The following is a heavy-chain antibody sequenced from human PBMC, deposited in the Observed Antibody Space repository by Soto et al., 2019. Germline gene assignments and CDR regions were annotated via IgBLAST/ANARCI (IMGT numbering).Heavy chain of an antibody. CDR2: ISSSSSTT. V-gene: IGHV3-48*01. Sequence: GGSLRLSCAASGFPFSSNWMHWVRQAPGKGLEWVSCISSSSSTTNYADSVKGRFTISRDNAKNSLYLQMNSLRAEDTAVYYCARHPERIAQIGWFDPWGQGTLVTVSS. J-gene: IGHJ5*02. D-gene: IGHD6-13*01. CDR1: GFPFSSNW. CDR3: ARHPERIAQIGWFDP.